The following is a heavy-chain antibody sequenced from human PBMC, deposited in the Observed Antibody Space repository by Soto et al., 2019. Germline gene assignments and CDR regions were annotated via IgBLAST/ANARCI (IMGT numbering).Heavy chain of an antibody. V-gene: IGHV1-46*01. D-gene: IGHD2-2*01. Sequence: GASVKVSCKASGYTFTSYYMRWVRQAPGQGLEWMGIINPSGGSTSYAQKFQGRVTMTRDTSTSTVYMELSSLRSEDTAVYYCARGSKERIVVVPAAHFDYWGQGTLVTVSS. CDR2: INPSGGST. CDR1: GYTFTSYY. CDR3: ARGSKERIVVVPAAHFDY. J-gene: IGHJ4*02.